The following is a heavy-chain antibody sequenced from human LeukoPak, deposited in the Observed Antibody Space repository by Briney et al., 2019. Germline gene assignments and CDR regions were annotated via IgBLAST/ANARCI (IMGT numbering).Heavy chain of an antibody. J-gene: IGHJ4*02. CDR1: GFTFSSYE. V-gene: IGHV3-48*03. Sequence: PGGSLRLSCAVSGFTFSSYEMNWVRQAPGHGLKWVSYISSSGSTIYYADSVKGRFTISRDNAKNSLYLQMNSLRVEDTAVYYCARGYAGTLFYWGQGTLVTVSS. CDR2: ISSSGSTI. CDR3: ARGYAGTLFY. D-gene: IGHD4-23*01.